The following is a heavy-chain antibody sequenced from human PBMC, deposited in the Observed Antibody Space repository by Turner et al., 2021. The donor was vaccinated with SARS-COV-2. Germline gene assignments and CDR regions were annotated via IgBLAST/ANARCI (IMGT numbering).Heavy chain of an antibody. CDR2: IKQDGGER. CDR1: GFLFSNYW. D-gene: IGHD6-19*01. J-gene: IGHJ4*02. CDR3: VSKGRGAVAGFDS. V-gene: IGHV3-7*01. Sequence: EVQLVESGGCLVPPGVSLSLSCVASGFLFSNYWLTSVREAPGKGLEWVANIKQDGGERYDVDSVQGRFTISRDNAENSLYLKMNSRRVEETAMYYCVSKGRGAVAGFDSWGQGTLVTVSS.